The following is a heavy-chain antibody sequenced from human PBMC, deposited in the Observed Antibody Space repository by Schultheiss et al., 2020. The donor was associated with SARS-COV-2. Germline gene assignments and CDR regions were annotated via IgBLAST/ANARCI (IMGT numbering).Heavy chain of an antibody. CDR1: GFTFSSYA. Sequence: GGSLRLSCAASGFTFSSYAMSWVRQAPGKGLEWVSAISGSGGSTYYADSVKGRFTISRDNAKNSLYLQMNSLRTEDTALYYCARVVPGAIPYYYYYMDVWGKGTTVTVSS. V-gene: IGHV3-23*01. CDR2: ISGSGGST. D-gene: IGHD2-2*02. CDR3: ARVVPGAIPYYYYYMDV. J-gene: IGHJ6*03.